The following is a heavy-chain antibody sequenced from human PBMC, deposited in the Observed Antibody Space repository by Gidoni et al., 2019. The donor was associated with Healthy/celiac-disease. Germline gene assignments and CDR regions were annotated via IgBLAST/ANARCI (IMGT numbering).Heavy chain of an antibody. Sequence: QVQLQQWGAGLLKPSETLSLTCAVYGGSFSGYYWSWIRQPPGKGLEWSGEINHSGRTNYNPSLKSRVTISVDTSNNPFSLKLSSVTAADTAVYYCARGIGYCSSTSCYARPAKAYYYYYMDVWGKGTTVTVSS. V-gene: IGHV4-34*01. CDR1: GGSFSGYY. J-gene: IGHJ6*03. D-gene: IGHD2-2*01. CDR3: ARGIGYCSSTSCYARPAKAYYYYYMDV. CDR2: INHSGRT.